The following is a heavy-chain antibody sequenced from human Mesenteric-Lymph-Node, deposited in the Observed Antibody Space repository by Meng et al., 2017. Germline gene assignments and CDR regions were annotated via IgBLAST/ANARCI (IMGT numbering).Heavy chain of an antibody. D-gene: IGHD6-19*01. V-gene: IGHV3-23*01. Sequence: GESLQISCAASGFTFSSYAMSWVRQAPGKGLEWVSAISGSGGSTYYADSVKGRFTISRDNSKNTLYLQMNSLRAEDTAVYYCARASSGWYYFDYWGQGTLVTVSS. J-gene: IGHJ4*02. CDR1: GFTFSSYA. CDR2: ISGSGGST. CDR3: ARASSGWYYFDY.